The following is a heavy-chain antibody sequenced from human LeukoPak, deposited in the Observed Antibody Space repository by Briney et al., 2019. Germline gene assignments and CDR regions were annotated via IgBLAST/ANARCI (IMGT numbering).Heavy chain of an antibody. CDR3: TRTATVSPVF. CDR2: IRSKANSYAT. CDR1: GFTFSGSA. D-gene: IGHD4-11*01. V-gene: IGHV3-73*01. J-gene: IGHJ4*02. Sequence: GGSLRLSCAASGFTFSGSAMHWVRQASGKGLEWVGRIRSKANSYATAYAASVKGRFTISRDDSKNTAYLQMNSLKTEDTAVYYCTRTATVSPVFWGQGTLVTVSS.